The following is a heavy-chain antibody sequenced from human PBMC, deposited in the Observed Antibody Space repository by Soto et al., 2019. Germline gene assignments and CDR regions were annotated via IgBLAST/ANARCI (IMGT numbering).Heavy chain of an antibody. J-gene: IGHJ6*02. CDR2: VHHSWGS. V-gene: IGHV4-59*08. D-gene: IGHD3-10*01. Sequence: QVQLQESGPGLVKPSETLSLSCTVSGGSINSYYCCWIRQSPGKRMEWIGYVHHSWGSSYNPSLQSRVAISLATSKSQFSLKVTSATAPDTAVYYCARQGFAALHGLVDVWGQGATVTVSS. CDR1: GGSINSYY. CDR3: ARQGFAALHGLVDV.